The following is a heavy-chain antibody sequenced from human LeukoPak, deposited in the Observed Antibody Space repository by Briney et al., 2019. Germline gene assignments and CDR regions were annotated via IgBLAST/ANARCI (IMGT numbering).Heavy chain of an antibody. V-gene: IGHV1-69*13. D-gene: IGHD4-11*01. CDR1: GGTFISYA. CDR3: ASPVSDYSNYVDGMDV. J-gene: IGHJ6*02. Sequence: GASVKVSCKASGGTFISYAISWVRQAPGQGLEWMGGIIPIFGTANYAQKFQGRVTITADESTSTAYMELSSLRSEDTAVYYCASPVSDYSNYVDGMDVWGQGTTVTVSS. CDR2: IIPIFGTA.